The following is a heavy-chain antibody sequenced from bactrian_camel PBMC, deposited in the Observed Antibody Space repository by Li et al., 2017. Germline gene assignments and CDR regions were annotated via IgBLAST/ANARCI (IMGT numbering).Heavy chain of an antibody. V-gene: IGHV3S40*01. D-gene: IGHD1*01. Sequence: VQLVESGGGSVQAGGSLRLSCAASGDTGSTHCMGWVRQAPGKGLEWVSAIGSGGGGGTTYYADSVKGRFTISSDNSNNTLHLQMNSLKPEDTAMYYCAVKGGPWNCAARFVAGFGYYGQGTQVTVS. J-gene: IGHJ4*01. CDR1: GDTGSTHC. CDR2: IGSGGGGGTT.